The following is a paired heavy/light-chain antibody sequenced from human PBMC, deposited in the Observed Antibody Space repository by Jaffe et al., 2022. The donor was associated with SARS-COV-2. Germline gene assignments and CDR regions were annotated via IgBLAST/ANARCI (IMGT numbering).Heavy chain of an antibody. CDR2: INPSDDTT. CDR3: TRDGGVYGDCEY. V-gene: IGHV1-46*04. J-gene: IGHJ4*02. CDR1: GYTFVSHH. D-gene: IGHD2-15*01. Sequence: QVQLVQSGAEVKRPGASVKVSCKTSGYTFVSHHMHWVRQAPGQRLEWMGIINPSDDTTTIAQRLRDRVTMTRDTSANTFYMELSSLRPDDTAVYYCTRDGGVYGDCEYWGQGTLVTVSS.
Light chain of an antibody. V-gene: IGLV2-8*01. CDR2: EVT. CDR3: LSFAGRNIYV. CDR1: SSDIGGFNY. J-gene: IGLJ1*01. Sequence: QSALTQPPSASGSPGQSVTISCTGTSSDIGGFNYVSWYQQHPGKAPKLVIYEVTQRPSGVPDRFSGSKSGYTASLTVSGLRADDEADYYCLSFAGRNIYVFGTGTRVTVL.